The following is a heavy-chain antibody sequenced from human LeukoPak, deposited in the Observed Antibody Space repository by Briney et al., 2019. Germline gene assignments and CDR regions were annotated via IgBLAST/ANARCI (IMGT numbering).Heavy chain of an antibody. D-gene: IGHD3-3*01. CDR1: GFTFSTYG. J-gene: IGHJ4*02. CDR2: ISKDGSYE. CDR3: TREEPLSSDFFDH. V-gene: IGHV3-30*03. Sequence: GRSLRLSCAASGFTFSTYGMHWVRQAPGKGLAWVAVISKDGSYEYYADSAKGRFAISRDNSNNTLFLQMNSLRADDTGVYYCTREEPLSSDFFDHWGQGTQVTVSS.